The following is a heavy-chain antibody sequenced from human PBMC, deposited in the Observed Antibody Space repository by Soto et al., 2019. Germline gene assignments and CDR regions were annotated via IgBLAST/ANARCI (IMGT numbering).Heavy chain of an antibody. V-gene: IGHV4-39*07. Sequence: SETLSLTCTVSGGSISSSSFHWGWIRQPPGKGLEWIGSIYYSGSTNYNPSLKSRVTISVDTSKNQFFLKLSSVTAADTAVYYCARQIIVGATTRFDYWGQGTLVTVSS. J-gene: IGHJ4*02. CDR3: ARQIIVGATTRFDY. CDR2: IYYSGST. CDR1: GGSISSSSFH. D-gene: IGHD1-26*01.